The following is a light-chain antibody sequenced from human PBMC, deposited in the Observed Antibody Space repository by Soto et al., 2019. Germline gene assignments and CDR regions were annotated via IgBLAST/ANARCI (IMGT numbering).Light chain of an antibody. J-gene: IGLJ7*01. V-gene: IGLV1-44*01. CDR2: DNN. CDR1: SSNIGINA. CDR3: AAWDDSLNGLV. Sequence: QPVLTQPPSASGTPGQRVTISCSGGSSNIGINAVNWYQQLPGTAPKLLMYDNNQRPSGVPDRFSGSKSGTSASLAISGLQSEDEADYHCAAWDDSLNGLVFGTGTQLTVL.